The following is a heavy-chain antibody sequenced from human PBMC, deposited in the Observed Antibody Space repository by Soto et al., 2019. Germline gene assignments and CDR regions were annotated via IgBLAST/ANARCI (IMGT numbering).Heavy chain of an antibody. V-gene: IGHV4-59*01. CDR3: ARQGVGAKHDLVDV. CDR2: IYYSGST. J-gene: IGHJ6*02. D-gene: IGHD2-15*01. Sequence: SETLSLTCTVSGGSISSYYWSWIRQPPGKGLEWIGYIYYSGSTNYNPSLKSRVTISVDTSKNQFSLKLSSVTAADTALYYWARQGVGAKHDLVDVWGQGTTVTVSS. CDR1: GGSISSYY.